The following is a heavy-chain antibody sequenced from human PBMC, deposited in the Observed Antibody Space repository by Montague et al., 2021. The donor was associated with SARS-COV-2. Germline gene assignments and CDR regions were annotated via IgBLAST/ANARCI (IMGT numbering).Heavy chain of an antibody. J-gene: IGHJ5*02. Sequence: SETLSLTCSVSGGPFSSTCFYWGWIRPSPGKGLEWFANFYYNGITYYNPSLKSPVTLAVDPSTNQVFLKLTSVSAADTAVYYCTRPRHGSPNNWFDTWGQGILVTVSS. V-gene: IGHV4-39*01. CDR3: TRPRHGSPNNWFDT. D-gene: IGHD6-6*01. CDR1: GGPFSSTCFY. CDR2: FYYNGIT.